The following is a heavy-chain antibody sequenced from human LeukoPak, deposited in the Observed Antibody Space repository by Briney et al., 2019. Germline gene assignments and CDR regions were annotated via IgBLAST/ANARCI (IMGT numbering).Heavy chain of an antibody. CDR1: GGSISSYY. CDR2: INHSGST. D-gene: IGHD3-10*01. CDR3: ARVGSGSYYNGDY. V-gene: IGHV4-34*01. Sequence: PSETLSLTCTVSGGSISSYYWSWIRQPPGKGLEWIGEINHSGSTNYNPSLKSRVTISVDTSKNQFSLKLSSVTGADTAVYYCARVGSGSYYNGDYWGQGTLVTVSS. J-gene: IGHJ4*02.